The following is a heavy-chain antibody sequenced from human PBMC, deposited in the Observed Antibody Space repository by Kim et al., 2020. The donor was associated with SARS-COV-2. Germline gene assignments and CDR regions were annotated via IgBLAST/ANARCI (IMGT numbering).Heavy chain of an antibody. CDR3: ARDHVWLGELLSPFDS. D-gene: IGHD3-10*01. CDR1: GGSINNHY. CDR2: IYTNEGTT. Sequence: SETLSLTCTVFGGSINNHYWSWIRQPAGKGLEWIGRIYTNEGTTSYNPSLQSRVTVSADMSKNQFSLKLTSVTAADSAVYYCARDHVWLGELLSPFDSWG. J-gene: IGHJ4*01. V-gene: IGHV4-4*07.